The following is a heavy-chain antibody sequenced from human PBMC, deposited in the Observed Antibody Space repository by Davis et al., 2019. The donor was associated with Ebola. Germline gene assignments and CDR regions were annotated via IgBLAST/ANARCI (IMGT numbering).Heavy chain of an antibody. V-gene: IGHV5-51*01. J-gene: IGHJ1*01. Sequence: ESLKISCKGSGYSFTSYWIGWVRQMPGKGLEWMGIIYPGDSDTRYSPSFQGQVTISADKSISTAYLQWSSLKASDTAMYYCARVDSSGYYYSLYFQHWGQGTLVTVSS. CDR2: IYPGDSDT. CDR3: ARVDSSGYYYSLYFQH. CDR1: GYSFTSYW. D-gene: IGHD3-22*01.